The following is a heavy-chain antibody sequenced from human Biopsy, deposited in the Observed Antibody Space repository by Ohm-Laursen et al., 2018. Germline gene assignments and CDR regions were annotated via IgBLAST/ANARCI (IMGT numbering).Heavy chain of an antibody. CDR2: ISASGNHI. D-gene: IGHD2-8*01. J-gene: IGHJ4*02. CDR3: ARDGEAKYCKHGVCPSDF. Sequence: SLRLSCAASGFTLTNYGMNWVRQAPGKGLEWVSSISASGNHIYYTDSVKGRFTVSRDNGKNSVYLQMNSLRVEDTAVYYCARDGEAKYCKHGVCPSDFWGQGTLVTVSS. V-gene: IGHV3-21*01. CDR1: GFTLTNYG.